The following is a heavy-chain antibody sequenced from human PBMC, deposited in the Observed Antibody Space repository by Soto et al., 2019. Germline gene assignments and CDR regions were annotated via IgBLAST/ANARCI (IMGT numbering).Heavy chain of an antibody. V-gene: IGHV3-7*01. J-gene: IGHJ6*03. CDR3: ASGYSSDYYYMDV. CDR2: IKQDGSEK. Sequence: GGSLRLSCAASGFTFSSYWMSWVRQAPGKGLELVVNIKQDGSEKYYVDSVKGRFTISRDNTKNSLYLQMNSLRAEDTAVYYCASGYSSDYYYMDVWGKGTTVTVFS. D-gene: IGHD6-19*01. CDR1: GFTFSSYW.